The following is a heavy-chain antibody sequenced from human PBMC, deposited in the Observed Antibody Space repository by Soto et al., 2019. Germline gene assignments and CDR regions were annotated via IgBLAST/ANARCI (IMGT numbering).Heavy chain of an antibody. J-gene: IGHJ5*02. D-gene: IGHD3-22*01. CDR3: ARDSGPSSCYYPYWFDP. Sequence: QVQLVQSGAEVKKPGSSVKVSCKASGGTFSSYAITWVRQAPGQGLEWMGGIIPIFGTANYAQKFQGRVTITADESTSTADMELGSLRSEDTALYYCARDSGPSSCYYPYWFDPWGQGALVTVSS. V-gene: IGHV1-69*12. CDR1: GGTFSSYA. CDR2: IIPIFGTA.